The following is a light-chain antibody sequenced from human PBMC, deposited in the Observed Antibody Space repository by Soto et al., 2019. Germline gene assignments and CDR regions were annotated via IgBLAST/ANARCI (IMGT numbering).Light chain of an antibody. Sequence: DIQMTQSPSTLSGSVGDRVTITCRASQTISSWLAWYQQKPGKAPKLLIYKASTLKSGVTSRFSGSGSGTDFTLTISSLQREDFATYYCQQAYGAPPTFGQGTKVDIK. CDR2: KAS. J-gene: IGKJ1*01. V-gene: IGKV1-5*03. CDR1: QTISSW. CDR3: QQAYGAPPT.